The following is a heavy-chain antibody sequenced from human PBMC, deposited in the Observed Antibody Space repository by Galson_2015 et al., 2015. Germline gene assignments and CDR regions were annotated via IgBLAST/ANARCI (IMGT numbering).Heavy chain of an antibody. Sequence: LSLTCAVYGGSFSGYYWSWIRQPPGKGLEWIGEINHSGSTNYNPSLKSRVTISVDTSKNQFSLKLSSVTAADTAVYYCARTMVRASNWFDPWGQGTLVTVSS. J-gene: IGHJ5*02. CDR2: INHSGST. V-gene: IGHV4-34*01. CDR1: GGSFSGYY. D-gene: IGHD3-10*01. CDR3: ARTMVRASNWFDP.